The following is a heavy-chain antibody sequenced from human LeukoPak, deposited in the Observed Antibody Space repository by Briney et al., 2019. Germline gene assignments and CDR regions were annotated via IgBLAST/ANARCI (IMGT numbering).Heavy chain of an antibody. V-gene: IGHV1-46*01. D-gene: IGHD2-15*01. CDR1: GYTFTSYY. J-gene: IGHJ6*03. CDR2: INPSGGST. Sequence: ASVKVSCKASGYTFTSYYMHWVRQAPGQGLEWMGIINPSGGSTSYAQKFQGRVTMTRDTSTSTVYMELSSLRSEDTAVYYCARAATSWKNYYYYMDVWGEGTTVTVSS. CDR3: ARAATSWKNYYYYMDV.